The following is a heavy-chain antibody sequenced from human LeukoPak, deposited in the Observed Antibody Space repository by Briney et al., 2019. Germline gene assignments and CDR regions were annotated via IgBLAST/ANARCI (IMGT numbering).Heavy chain of an antibody. D-gene: IGHD4-17*01. CDR2: ISSNGGST. V-gene: IGHV3-64*01. Sequence: GGSLRLSCAASGFSFSSYAMHWVRQAPGKGLEYVSAISSNGGSTYYANSVKGGFTISRDNSKNTLYLQMGSLRAEDMAVYYCARDRGVDDYGDYIFDYWGQGTLVTVSS. CDR3: ARDRGVDDYGDYIFDY. J-gene: IGHJ4*02. CDR1: GFSFSSYA.